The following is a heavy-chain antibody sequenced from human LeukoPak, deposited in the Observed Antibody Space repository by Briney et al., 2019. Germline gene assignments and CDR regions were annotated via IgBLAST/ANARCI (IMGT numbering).Heavy chain of an antibody. J-gene: IGHJ4*02. V-gene: IGHV4-34*01. CDR2: INHSGST. Sequence: SETLSLTCTVSGGSISSYYWSWIRQPPGKGLEWIGEINHSGSTNYNPSLKSRVTISVDTSKNQFSLKLSSVTAADTAVYYCARVYCSGGSCYNQRNAFDYWGQGTLVTVSS. CDR1: GGSISSYY. D-gene: IGHD2-15*01. CDR3: ARVYCSGGSCYNQRNAFDY.